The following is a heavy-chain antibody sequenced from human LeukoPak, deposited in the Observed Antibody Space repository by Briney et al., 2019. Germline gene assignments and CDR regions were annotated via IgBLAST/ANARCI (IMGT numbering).Heavy chain of an antibody. Sequence: ESLRLSCAASGFTVSSNYMSWVRQAPGKGLEWVSVIYSGGSTYYADSVKGRFTISRDNSKNTLYLQMNSLRAEDTAVYYCARVNSVAAADYWGQGTLVTVSS. CDR2: IYSGGST. V-gene: IGHV3-53*01. J-gene: IGHJ4*02. D-gene: IGHD6-13*01. CDR1: GFTVSSNY. CDR3: ARVNSVAAADY.